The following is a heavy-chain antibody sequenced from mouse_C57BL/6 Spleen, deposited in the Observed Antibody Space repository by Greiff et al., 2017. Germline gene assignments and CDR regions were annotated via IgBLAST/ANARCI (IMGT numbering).Heavy chain of an antibody. CDR2: IWSGGST. V-gene: IGHV2-2*01. D-gene: IGHD2-5*01. Sequence: QVQLKESGPGLVQPSQSLSITCTVSGFSLTSYGVHWVRQSPGKGLEWLGVIWSGGSTDYNAAFISRLSISKDNSKSQVFLKMNSLQADATAIYYCARGGYSNYNAMDYWGQGTSVTVSS. CDR3: ARGGYSNYNAMDY. J-gene: IGHJ4*01. CDR1: GFSLTSYG.